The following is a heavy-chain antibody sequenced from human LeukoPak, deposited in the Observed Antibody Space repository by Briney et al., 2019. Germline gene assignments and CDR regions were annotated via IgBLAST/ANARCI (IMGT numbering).Heavy chain of an antibody. Sequence: GGSLRLSCAASGFTFGTCSMNWVRQAPGKGLEWVASITNGSSYIYHADSVKGRFTISRDNSKNSLYLQMNSLRAEDTAVYYCAREDGYSSSWYSDYWGQGTLVTVSS. V-gene: IGHV3-21*04. J-gene: IGHJ4*02. D-gene: IGHD6-13*01. CDR1: GFTFGTCS. CDR3: AREDGYSSSWYSDY. CDR2: ITNGSSYI.